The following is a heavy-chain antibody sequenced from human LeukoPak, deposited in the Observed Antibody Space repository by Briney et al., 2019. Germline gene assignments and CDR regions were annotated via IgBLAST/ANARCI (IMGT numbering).Heavy chain of an antibody. CDR1: GYTFTTLC. J-gene: IGHJ4*02. Sequence: SVTLSCKASGYTFTTLCTQWVRHAHRGGLGWVALTNPAGGRTSYAQKFQGRVTMTRDTSTSTVYMELSSLRSEDTAVYYCARDHYHKIHSVMVTAPDYWGQGTLVIVSS. CDR3: ARDHYHKIHSVMVTAPDY. V-gene: IGHV1-46*01. CDR2: TNPAGGRT. D-gene: IGHD2-21*02.